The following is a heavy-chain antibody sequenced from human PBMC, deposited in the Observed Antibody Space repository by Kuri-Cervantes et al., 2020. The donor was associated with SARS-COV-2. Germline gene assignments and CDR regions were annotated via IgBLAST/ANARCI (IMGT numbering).Heavy chain of an antibody. Sequence: ASVKVSCKASGYTFTSYAMNWVRQAPGQGLEWMGWINTNTGNPTYAQGFTGRFVSFLDTSVSTAYLQISSLKAEDTAVYYCARDLYGDYVGAFDIWGQGTMVTVSS. CDR3: ARDLYGDYVGAFDI. D-gene: IGHD4-17*01. CDR2: INTNTGNP. J-gene: IGHJ3*02. V-gene: IGHV7-4-1*02. CDR1: GYTFTSYA.